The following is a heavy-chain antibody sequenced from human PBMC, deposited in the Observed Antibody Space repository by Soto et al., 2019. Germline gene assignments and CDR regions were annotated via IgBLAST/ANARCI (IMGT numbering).Heavy chain of an antibody. CDR1: GFTFSSYW. D-gene: IGHD6-13*01. CDR3: ARPIAAAGSAYYYGMEV. Sequence: GGSLRLSCAASGFTFSSYWIGWVRQMPGKGLEWMGIIYPGDSDTRYSPSFQGQVTISADKSISTAYLQWSSLKASDTAMYYCARPIAAAGSAYYYGMEVWGQGTTVTVSS. J-gene: IGHJ6*02. CDR2: IYPGDSDT. V-gene: IGHV5-51*01.